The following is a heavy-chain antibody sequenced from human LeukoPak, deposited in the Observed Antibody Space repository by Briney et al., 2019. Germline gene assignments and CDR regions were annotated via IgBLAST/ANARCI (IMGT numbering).Heavy chain of an antibody. Sequence: GGSLRLSCAASGLTFSSHWMHWVRQAPGKGLVWVSRITNDGSSTTYADSVKGRFTISRDNAKNSLYLQMNSLRAEDTAVYYCARELAADFQHWGQGTLVTVSS. CDR2: ITNDGSST. J-gene: IGHJ1*01. CDR3: ARELAADFQH. CDR1: GLTFSSHW. V-gene: IGHV3-74*01.